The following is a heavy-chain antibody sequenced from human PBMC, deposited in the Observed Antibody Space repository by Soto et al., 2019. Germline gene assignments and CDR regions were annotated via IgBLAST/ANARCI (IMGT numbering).Heavy chain of an antibody. CDR2: MYSSGST. D-gene: IGHD2-21*02. CDR3: ARDLWGYCGTDCYPLDV. J-gene: IGHJ6*02. CDR1: GDSIRSSSY. Sequence: PSETLSLTCTVSGDSIRSSSYWGWIRQPPGKGLEWIGNMYSSGSTVYNPSLKSRVTISVDTSKNQFSLKLNSVTAADTAVYYCARDLWGYCGTDCYPLDVWGQGTTVTVSS. V-gene: IGHV4-59*01.